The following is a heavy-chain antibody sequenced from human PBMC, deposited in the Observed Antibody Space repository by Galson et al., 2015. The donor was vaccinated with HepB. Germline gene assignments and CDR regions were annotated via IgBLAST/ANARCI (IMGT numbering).Heavy chain of an antibody. V-gene: IGHV3-66*01. CDR1: GFTVTTTY. D-gene: IGHD3-10*01. CDR2: IGTDGTI. J-gene: IGHJ6*02. CDR3: AKGRGFILDV. Sequence: SLRLSCAASGFTVTTTYMSWVRQASGKGLEWVSIIGTDGTIHYADSVRGKFTISRDSSENTLYLQMNNLRTEDTAVYYCAKGRGFILDVWGRGTTVTVSS.